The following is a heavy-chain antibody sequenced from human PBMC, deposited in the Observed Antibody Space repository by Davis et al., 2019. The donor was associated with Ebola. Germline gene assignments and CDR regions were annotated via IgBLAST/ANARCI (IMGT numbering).Heavy chain of an antibody. CDR2: LDWDDDK. CDR1: GFSLTSPGMR. J-gene: IGHJ4*02. CDR3: ARVSVAPAPYYFDS. V-gene: IGHV2-70*04. D-gene: IGHD6-19*01. Sequence: SGPTLAKPTQTLTLTCTFSGFSLTSPGMRVSWIRQPPGKGLEWLARLDWDDDKFYNTSLKSRVTISKDTSKDQVVLTMSNMDPEDTATYFCARVSVAPAPYYFDSWGLGILVIVSS.